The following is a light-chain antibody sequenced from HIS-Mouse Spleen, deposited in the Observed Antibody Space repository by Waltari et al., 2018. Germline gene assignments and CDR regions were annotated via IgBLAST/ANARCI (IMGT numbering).Light chain of an antibody. CDR3: CSYAGSYTWV. V-gene: IGLV2-11*01. J-gene: IGLJ3*02. CDR2: DVS. Sequence: QSALTQPRSVSGSPGQSVTISCTGPSSDVGGYKYVSWYQQHPGKAPKLMIYDVSKRPSGVPDRFSGSKSGNTASLTISGLQAEDEADYYCCSYAGSYTWVFGGGTKLTVL. CDR1: SSDVGGYKY.